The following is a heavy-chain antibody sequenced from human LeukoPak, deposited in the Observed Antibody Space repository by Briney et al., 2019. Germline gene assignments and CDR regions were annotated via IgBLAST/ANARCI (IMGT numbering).Heavy chain of an antibody. D-gene: IGHD2-2*01. Sequence: SVKVSCKASGGTFSSCAISWVRQAPGQGLEWMGGIIPIFGTANYAQKFQGRVTITADESTSTAYMELSSLRSEDTAVYYCARGLPAAIVWNWFDPWGQGTLVTVSS. CDR3: ARGLPAAIVWNWFDP. CDR2: IIPIFGTA. CDR1: GGTFSSCA. J-gene: IGHJ5*02. V-gene: IGHV1-69*01.